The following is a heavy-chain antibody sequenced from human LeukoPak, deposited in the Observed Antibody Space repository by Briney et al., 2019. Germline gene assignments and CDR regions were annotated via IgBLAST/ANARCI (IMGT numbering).Heavy chain of an antibody. Sequence: SVKLSRKASGGTFSSYAINWVRQAPGQGLEWVGGVIPVFGTPNYAPRFQGRLTITTDESARSAFLTLNSLRSEDTAIYYCARDVRVATSGDWFDPWGQGTLVTVSS. CDR1: GGTFSSYA. CDR2: VIPVFGTP. V-gene: IGHV1-69*05. J-gene: IGHJ5*02. CDR3: ARDVRVATSGDWFDP. D-gene: IGHD2-15*01.